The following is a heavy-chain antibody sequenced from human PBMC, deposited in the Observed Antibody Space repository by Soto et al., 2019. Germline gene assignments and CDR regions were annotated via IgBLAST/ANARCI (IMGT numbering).Heavy chain of an antibody. Sequence: PGGSLRLSCAPSGFTFSSFGMHWVRQSPGKGLEWVAVIWNGRNSEDYADSVKGRFTISRDNSRNTLYLQMNSLRAEDTAMYYCVTERRNYEFDYWGPGILVTVSS. CDR2: IWNGRNSE. CDR3: VTERRNYEFDY. J-gene: IGHJ4*02. V-gene: IGHV3-33*01. D-gene: IGHD1-7*01. CDR1: GFTFSSFG.